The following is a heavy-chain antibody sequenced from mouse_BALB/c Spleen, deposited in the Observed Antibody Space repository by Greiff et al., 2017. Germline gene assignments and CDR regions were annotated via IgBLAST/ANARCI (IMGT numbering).Heavy chain of an antibody. V-gene: IGHV14-3*02. CDR3: ARALYGNYPFHYAMDY. Sequence: EVQGVESGAELVKPGASVKLSCTASGFNIKDTYMHWVKQRPEQGLEWIGRIDPANGNTKYDPKFQGKATITADTSSNTAYLQLSSLTSEDTAVYYCARALYGNYPFHYAMDYWGQGTSVTVSS. J-gene: IGHJ4*01. CDR2: IDPANGNT. D-gene: IGHD2-1*01. CDR1: GFNIKDTY.